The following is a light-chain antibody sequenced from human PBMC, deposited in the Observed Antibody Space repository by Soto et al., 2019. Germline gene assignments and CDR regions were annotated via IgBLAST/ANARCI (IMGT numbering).Light chain of an antibody. CDR3: QVXXSSTVV. V-gene: IGLV3-9*01. CDR2: RDT. CDR1: NIGSKN. Sequence: SYELTQPLSVSVALGQTARITCGGNNIGSKNVHWYQLNPGQAPVLVIYRDTNRPSGIPERFSGSNSGNTATLAISGAQVGDXXXYYCQVXXSSTVVFGGGTKLTVL. J-gene: IGLJ3*02.